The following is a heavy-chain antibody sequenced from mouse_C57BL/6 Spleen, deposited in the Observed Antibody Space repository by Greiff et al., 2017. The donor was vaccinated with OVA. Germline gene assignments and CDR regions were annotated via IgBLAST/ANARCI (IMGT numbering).Heavy chain of an antibody. CDR1: GYTFTSYW. D-gene: IGHD1-1*01. Sequence: VQLQQSGTVLARPGASVKMSCKTSGYTFTSYWMHWVKQRPGQGLEWIGAIYPGNSDTSYNQKFKGKAKLTAVTSASTAYMELSSLTNEDSAVYYCTGSPQYYGSLSYWYFDVWGTGTTVTVSS. J-gene: IGHJ1*03. CDR3: TGSPQYYGSLSYWYFDV. CDR2: IYPGNSDT. V-gene: IGHV1-5*01.